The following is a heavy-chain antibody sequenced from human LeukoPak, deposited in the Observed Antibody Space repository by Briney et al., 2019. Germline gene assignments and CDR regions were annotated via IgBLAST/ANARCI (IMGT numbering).Heavy chain of an antibody. Sequence: GRSLRLSCAASGFTFSSYAMHWVRQAPGKGLEWVAVISYDGSNKYYADSVKGRFTISRDNPKNTLYLQMNSLRAEDTAVYYCARVDDYYYYYYMDVWGKGTTVTVSS. J-gene: IGHJ6*03. CDR2: ISYDGSNK. CDR1: GFTFSSYA. D-gene: IGHD1-1*01. V-gene: IGHV3-30*01. CDR3: ARVDDYYYYYYMDV.